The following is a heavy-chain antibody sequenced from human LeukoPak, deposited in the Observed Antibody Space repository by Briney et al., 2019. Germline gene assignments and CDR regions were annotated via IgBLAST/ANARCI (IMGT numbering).Heavy chain of an antibody. Sequence: GASVKVSCKASGGTFSSYAISWVRQAPGQGLEWMGGIIPIFGTANYAQKFQGRVTITTDESTSTAYMELSSLRSEDTAVYYCARDRVLLGRRFDYWGQGTLVTVSS. CDR3: ARDRVLLGRRFDY. CDR2: IIPIFGTA. D-gene: IGHD1-26*01. J-gene: IGHJ4*02. V-gene: IGHV1-69*05. CDR1: GGTFSSYA.